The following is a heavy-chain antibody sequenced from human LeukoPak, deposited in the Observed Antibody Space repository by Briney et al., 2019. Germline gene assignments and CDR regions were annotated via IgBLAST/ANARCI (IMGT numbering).Heavy chain of an antibody. V-gene: IGHV3-21*01. CDR1: GFTFSSYS. D-gene: IGHD6-13*01. CDR3: AKSIPPYSSSWYYFDY. CDR2: IRSSSSYI. J-gene: IGHJ4*02. Sequence: GGSLRLSCAASGFTFSSYSMNWVRQAPGKGLEWVSSIRSSSSYIYHADSVKGRFTISRDNAKNSLYLQMNSLRTEDTAVYYCAKSIPPYSSSWYYFDYWGQGTLVTVSS.